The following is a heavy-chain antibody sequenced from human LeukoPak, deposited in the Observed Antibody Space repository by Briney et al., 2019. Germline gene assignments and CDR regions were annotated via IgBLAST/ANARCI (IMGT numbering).Heavy chain of an antibody. D-gene: IGHD2-21*02. CDR3: ARGKKGVTRRGDYYYYMDV. V-gene: IGHV1-2*06. CDR1: GYTFTGYY. Sequence: ASVKVSCKASGYTFTGYYMHWVRQAPGQGLEWMGRINPNSGGTNYAQKFQGRVTMTRDTSISTAYMELSRLRSEDTAVYYCARGKKGVTRRGDYYYYMDVWGKGTTVTVSS. CDR2: INPNSGGT. J-gene: IGHJ6*03.